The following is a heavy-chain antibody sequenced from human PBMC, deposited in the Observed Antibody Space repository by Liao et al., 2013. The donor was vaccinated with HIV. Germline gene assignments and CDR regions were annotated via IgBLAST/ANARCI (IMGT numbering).Heavy chain of an antibody. D-gene: IGHD2-15*01. J-gene: IGHJ5*02. V-gene: IGHV4-59*01. Sequence: QLQESGPGLVKPSETLSLTCTVSGGSISGYYWNWIRQSPGKGLEWIGYIYYSGSTNYNPSLKSRVTISVDTSKNQLSLRLSSVTAADTAVYYCARDREGGWFDPWGQGTLVTVSS. CDR2: IYYSGST. CDR3: ARDREGGWFDP. CDR1: GGSISGYY.